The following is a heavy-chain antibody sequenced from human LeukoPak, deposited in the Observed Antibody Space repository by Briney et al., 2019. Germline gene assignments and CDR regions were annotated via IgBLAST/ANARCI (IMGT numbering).Heavy chain of an antibody. CDR1: GFTFSSYS. D-gene: IGHD1-26*01. V-gene: IGHV3-21*01. CDR3: ARDGAEWELAYYFDY. Sequence: KAGGSLGLSCAASGFTFSSYSMNWVRQAPGKGLEWVSSISSSSSYIYYADSVKGRFTISRDNAKNSLYLQMNSLRAEDTAVYYCARDGAEWELAYYFDYWGQGTLVTVSS. J-gene: IGHJ4*02. CDR2: ISSSSSYI.